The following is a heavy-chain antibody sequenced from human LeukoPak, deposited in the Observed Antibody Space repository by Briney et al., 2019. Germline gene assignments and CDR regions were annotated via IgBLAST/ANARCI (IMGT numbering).Heavy chain of an antibody. CDR2: LSGSGRGGST. CDR1: GFTFSSYA. Sequence: GGSLRLSCAASGFTFSSYAMNWVRQAPGKGLEWVSGLSGSGRGGSTYYAASVKGRFTISRENSKNTLYLQMNSLRAEDTAVYYCARARPSMWIDYWGQGTLVTVSS. J-gene: IGHJ4*02. D-gene: IGHD5-12*01. CDR3: ARARPSMWIDY. V-gene: IGHV3-23*01.